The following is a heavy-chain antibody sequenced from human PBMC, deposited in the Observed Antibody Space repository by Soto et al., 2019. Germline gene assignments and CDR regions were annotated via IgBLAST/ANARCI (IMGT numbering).Heavy chain of an antibody. Sequence: PSETLSLTCTVSGGSISSYYWSWIRQPPGKGLEWIGYIYYSGSTNYNPSLKSRVTISVDTSKNQFSLKLSSVTAADTAVYYCARDSTYYYDSSGPIVDAFDIWGQGTMVTV. CDR1: GGSISSYY. D-gene: IGHD3-22*01. CDR3: ARDSTYYYDSSGPIVDAFDI. V-gene: IGHV4-59*01. J-gene: IGHJ3*02. CDR2: IYYSGST.